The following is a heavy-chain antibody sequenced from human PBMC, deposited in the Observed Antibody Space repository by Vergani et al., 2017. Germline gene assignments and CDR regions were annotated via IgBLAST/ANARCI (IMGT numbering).Heavy chain of an antibody. CDR3: ARDLDYDSSGYYYN. Sequence: EVQLVESGGGLIQPGGSLRLSCAASGFTVSSNYMSWVRQAPGKGLEWVSVIYSGGSTYYADSVKGRFTISRDNSKNTLYLQMNSLRAEDTAVYYCARDLDYDSSGYYYNWGQGTLVTVSS. J-gene: IGHJ4*02. CDR1: GFTVSSNY. V-gene: IGHV3-53*01. D-gene: IGHD3-22*01. CDR2: IYSGGST.